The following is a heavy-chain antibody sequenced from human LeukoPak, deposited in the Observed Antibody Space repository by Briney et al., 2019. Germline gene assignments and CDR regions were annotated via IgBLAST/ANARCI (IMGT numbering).Heavy chain of an antibody. Sequence: PGRSLRLSCAASGFTFTSYVMHWVRQAPGKGLEWVAVTSFDGSNKYYADSVKGRFTISGDSSKNTLFLQMNSLRVEDTAVYYCARPLLGYCSGGSCYDYWGQGTLVTVSS. V-gene: IGHV3-30*03. D-gene: IGHD2-15*01. CDR1: GFTFTSYV. J-gene: IGHJ4*02. CDR3: ARPLLGYCSGGSCYDY. CDR2: TSFDGSNK.